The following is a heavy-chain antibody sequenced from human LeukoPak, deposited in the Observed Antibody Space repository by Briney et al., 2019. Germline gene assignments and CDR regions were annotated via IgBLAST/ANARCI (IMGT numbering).Heavy chain of an antibody. CDR1: GFSVSSNH. V-gene: IGHV3-53*01. J-gene: IGHJ4*02. Sequence: HPGGSLRLSCAASGFSVSSNHISWVRQAPGKGLEWVSVIYSGGSTFYADSVKGRFTISRDNSENTLALQLNSLRFEDTAVYYCTKXWFGQFAFDYWGQGTLVTVSS. CDR2: IYSGGST. D-gene: IGHD3-10*01. CDR3: TKXWFGQFAFDY.